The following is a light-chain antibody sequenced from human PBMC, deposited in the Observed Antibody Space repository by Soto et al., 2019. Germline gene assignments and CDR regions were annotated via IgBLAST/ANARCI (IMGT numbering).Light chain of an antibody. CDR2: LGS. Sequence: DIVLTQSPLSLPVTPGEPASISCRSSQSLLHSNGNIYLDWYLQKPGQSPQLLIYLGSIRASGVPDRLSGSGSGTDFTLKITRVEAADVGVYYCMQAIQAPRTFGLGTKVEIK. V-gene: IGKV2-28*01. CDR3: MQAIQAPRT. J-gene: IGKJ1*01. CDR1: QSLLHSNGNIY.